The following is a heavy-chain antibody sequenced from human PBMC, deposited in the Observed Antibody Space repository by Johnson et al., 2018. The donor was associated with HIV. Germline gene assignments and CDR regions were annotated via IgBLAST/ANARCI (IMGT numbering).Heavy chain of an antibody. Sequence: VQLVESGGGVVQPGGSLRLSCAAFGFTFSSYGMHWVRQAPGKGLEWVAFIRYDGGNKYYADSVKGRFTISRDNSKNTLCLQMNSLRAEATAVYYCARGVVGVLSNAFDIWGQGTMVIVSS. CDR3: ARGVVGVLSNAFDI. CDR1: GFTFSSYG. CDR2: IRYDGGNK. V-gene: IGHV3-30*02. J-gene: IGHJ3*02. D-gene: IGHD1-26*01.